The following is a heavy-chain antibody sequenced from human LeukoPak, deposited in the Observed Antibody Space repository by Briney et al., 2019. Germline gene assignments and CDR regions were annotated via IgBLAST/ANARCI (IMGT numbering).Heavy chain of an antibody. Sequence: ASVKVSYKASGYTFTSYDINWVRQATGQGLEWMGWMNPNSGNTGYAQKFQGRVTMTRNTSISTAYMELSSLRSEDTAVYYCARDRLTIFGVVIPFDYWGQGTLVTVSS. CDR2: MNPNSGNT. CDR3: ARDRLTIFGVVIPFDY. CDR1: GYTFTSYD. V-gene: IGHV1-8*01. J-gene: IGHJ4*02. D-gene: IGHD3-3*01.